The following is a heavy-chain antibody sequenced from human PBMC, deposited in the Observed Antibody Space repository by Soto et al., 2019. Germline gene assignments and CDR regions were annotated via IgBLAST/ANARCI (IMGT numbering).Heavy chain of an antibody. D-gene: IGHD6-13*01. CDR1: GYTFTSYG. V-gene: IGHV1-18*04. CDR2: ISAYNGNT. CDR3: ARVAAAGKSGTNWFDP. J-gene: IGHJ5*02. Sequence: ASVKVSCKASGYTFTSYGISWVRQAPGQGLEWMGWISAYNGNTNYAQKLQGRVTMTTDTSTSTAYMELRSLRSDDTAVYYCARVAAAGKSGTNWFDPWGQGILVTVSS.